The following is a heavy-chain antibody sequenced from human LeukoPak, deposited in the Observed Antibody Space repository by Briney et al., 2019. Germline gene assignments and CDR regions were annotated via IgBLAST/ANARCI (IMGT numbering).Heavy chain of an antibody. V-gene: IGHV3-48*04. Sequence: GGSLRLSCAASGFTFSSYSMNWVRQAPGKGLEWVSYISSSSSTIYYADSVKGRFTISRDNAKNSLYLQMNSLRAEDTAVYYCARDHDPRWGGAFDIWGQGTMVTVSS. J-gene: IGHJ3*02. CDR3: ARDHDPRWGGAFDI. CDR2: ISSSSSTI. D-gene: IGHD4-23*01. CDR1: GFTFSSYS.